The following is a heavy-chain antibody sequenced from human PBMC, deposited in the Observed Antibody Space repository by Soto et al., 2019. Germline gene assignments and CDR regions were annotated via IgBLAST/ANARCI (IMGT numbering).Heavy chain of an antibody. CDR1: GFTFSSYA. CDR2: ISGSGVST. Sequence: EVQLLESGGGLVQPGGSLRLSCAASGFTFSSYAMSWVRQAPGKGLEWVSAISGSGVSTYYADSVKGRFTISRDNSKTTLYLQMNSLRAEDTAVYYCAKEGEYSSGWDNFDYWGQGTLVTVSS. CDR3: AKEGEYSSGWDNFDY. V-gene: IGHV3-23*01. J-gene: IGHJ4*02. D-gene: IGHD6-19*01.